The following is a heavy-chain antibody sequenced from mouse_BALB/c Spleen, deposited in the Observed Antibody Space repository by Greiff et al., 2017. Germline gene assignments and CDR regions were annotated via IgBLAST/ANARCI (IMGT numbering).Heavy chain of an antibody. CDR1: GYTFPDYA. Sequence: VQLQQSGAELVRPGVSVKISCKGSGYTFPDYAMHWVKQSHAKSLEWIGVISTYYGDASYNQKFKGKATMTVDKSSSTAYMELARLTSEDSAIYYCARSEGGKGYAMDYWGQGTSVTVSS. CDR3: ARSEGGKGYAMDY. CDR2: ISTYYGDA. V-gene: IGHV1S137*01. J-gene: IGHJ4*01.